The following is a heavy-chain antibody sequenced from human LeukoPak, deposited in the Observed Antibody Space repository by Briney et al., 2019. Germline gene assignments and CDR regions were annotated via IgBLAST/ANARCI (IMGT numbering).Heavy chain of an antibody. CDR3: AKYGGSGWVIDY. J-gene: IGHJ4*02. Sequence: SETLSLTCTVSGGSISNYYWTWIRQPPGKGLEWIGYIYYTGATSYNPSLNSRVTISVDTSKNQFSLKLTSVTAAATTVYYCAKYGGSGWVIDYWGQGTPVTVSS. CDR1: GGSISNYY. CDR2: IYYTGAT. D-gene: IGHD6-19*01. V-gene: IGHV4-59*08.